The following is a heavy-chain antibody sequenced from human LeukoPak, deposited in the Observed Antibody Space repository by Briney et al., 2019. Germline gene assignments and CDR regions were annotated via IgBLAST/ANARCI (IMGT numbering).Heavy chain of an antibody. CDR3: ARVGYYDFWSGYYPYYFDY. D-gene: IGHD3-3*01. J-gene: IGHJ4*02. CDR1: GGSISSGGYY. Sequence: SETLSLTCTVSGGSISSGGYYWRWIRQHPGKGLEWIGYIYYSGSTYYNPSLKSRVTISVDTSKNQFSLKLSSVTAADTAVYYCARVGYYDFWSGYYPYYFDYWGQGTLVTVSS. CDR2: IYYSGST. V-gene: IGHV4-31*03.